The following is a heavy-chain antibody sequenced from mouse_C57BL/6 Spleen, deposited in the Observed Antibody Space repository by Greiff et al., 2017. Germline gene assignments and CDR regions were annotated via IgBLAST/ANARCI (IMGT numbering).Heavy chain of an antibody. Sequence: EVKLVESGPGLAKPSQTLSLTCSVTGYSITSDYWNWIRKFPGNKLEYMGYISYSGSTYYNPSLKSRISITRYTSKNQYYLQLNSVTTEDTATNSCARLDSSGLYFDYWGQGTTLTVSS. CDR1: GYSITSDY. V-gene: IGHV3-8*01. CDR3: ARLDSSGLYFDY. CDR2: ISYSGST. D-gene: IGHD3-2*02. J-gene: IGHJ2*01.